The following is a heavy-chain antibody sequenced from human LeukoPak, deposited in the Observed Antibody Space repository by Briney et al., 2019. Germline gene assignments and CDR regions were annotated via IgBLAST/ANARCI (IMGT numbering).Heavy chain of an antibody. CDR1: GFTFSRYW. J-gene: IGHJ4*02. Sequence: GGSLRLSCAASGFTFSRYWLPWIRQPPGKGLVWVARINGDGSFADYADSVRARFTISRDNAENTLYLQMDSLRVEDAAVYYCVRDRGGSYTFDKWGQGTLVTVSS. V-gene: IGHV3-74*01. D-gene: IGHD1-26*01. CDR2: INGDGSFA. CDR3: VRDRGGSYTFDK.